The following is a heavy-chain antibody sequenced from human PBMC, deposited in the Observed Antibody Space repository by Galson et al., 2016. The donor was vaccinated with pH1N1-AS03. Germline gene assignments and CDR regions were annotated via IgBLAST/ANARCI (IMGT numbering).Heavy chain of an antibody. Sequence: SLRLSCAASGFTFSASNIHWVRQASGKGLEWVGRIRTRDNNYATEYTASVRGRITISRDDSKNTAYLRMNSLKTEDTAVYYRTRQRPTKSDDLDYWGQGTLVTVSS. V-gene: IGHV3-73*01. CDR2: IRTRDNNYAT. CDR3: TRQRPTKSDDLDY. CDR1: GFTFSASN. J-gene: IGHJ4*02. D-gene: IGHD1-1*01.